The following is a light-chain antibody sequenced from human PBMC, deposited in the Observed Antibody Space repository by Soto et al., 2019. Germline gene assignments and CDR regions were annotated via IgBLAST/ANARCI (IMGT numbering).Light chain of an antibody. CDR3: QQRSNWPPIT. Sequence: IQLTQSPSSLSASVGDRVTITCRASQGISSYLAWYQQKPGKAPKLLIYAASTLQSGVPSRFSGSGSGTDFTLTISSLEPEDFAVYYCQQRSNWPPITFGQGTRLEIK. J-gene: IGKJ5*01. CDR2: AAS. V-gene: IGKV1-9*01. CDR1: QGISSY.